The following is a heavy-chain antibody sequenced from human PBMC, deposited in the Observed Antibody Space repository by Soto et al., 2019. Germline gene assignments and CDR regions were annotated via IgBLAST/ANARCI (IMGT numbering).Heavy chain of an antibody. D-gene: IGHD2-15*01. V-gene: IGHV4-59*01. CDR3: ARVGGGSCSLCGPGYFDY. CDR1: GGSISSYY. CDR2: IYYSGST. J-gene: IGHJ4*02. Sequence: QVQLQESGPGLVKPSETLSLTCTVSGGSISSYYWSWIRQPPGKGLEWIGYIYYSGSTNYNPSLKSRITISVDSAKNQFSLKLSSVTAADTAVYYCARVGGGSCSLCGPGYFDYWGQGTLVTVSS.